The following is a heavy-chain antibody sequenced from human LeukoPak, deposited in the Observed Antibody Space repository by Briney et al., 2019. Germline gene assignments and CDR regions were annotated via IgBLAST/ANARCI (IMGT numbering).Heavy chain of an antibody. J-gene: IGHJ4*02. Sequence: GGSLRLSCAASGFTFSSYAMSWVRQAPGKGLEWVSSISSSSSYIYYADSVKGRFTISRDNAKNSLYLQMNSLRAEDTAVYYCARDSRGYSYGHWGQGTLVTVSS. V-gene: IGHV3-21*01. CDR2: ISSSSSYI. CDR3: ARDSRGYSYGH. D-gene: IGHD5-18*01. CDR1: GFTFSSYA.